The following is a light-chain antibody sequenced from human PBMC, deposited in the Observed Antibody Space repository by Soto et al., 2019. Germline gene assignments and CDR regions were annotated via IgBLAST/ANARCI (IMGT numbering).Light chain of an antibody. V-gene: IGKV3-15*01. CDR3: QHGKT. Sequence: EIVMTQSPVTLSVSPGEGASLSCRASENVYGNVAWYQQKPGQAPRLLIYDASTRATDIPARFSGSGSGTEFTLTISSLQSADFAVYFCQHGKTFGQGTKVEI. CDR1: ENVYGN. CDR2: DAS. J-gene: IGKJ1*01.